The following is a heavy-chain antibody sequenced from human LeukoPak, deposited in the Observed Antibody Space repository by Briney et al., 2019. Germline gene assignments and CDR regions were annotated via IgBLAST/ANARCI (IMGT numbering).Heavy chain of an antibody. CDR2: IYYSGAT. Sequence: SETLSLTCTVSGGSISSSSYYWGWIRQPPGKGLEWIGSIYYSGATNYNPSLKSRVTISVDTSKNQFSLKLSSVTAADTAVYYCARGVYIAAAQYGLWGQGTLVTVSS. V-gene: IGHV4-39*07. D-gene: IGHD6-13*01. CDR1: GGSISSSSYY. CDR3: ARGVYIAAAQYGL. J-gene: IGHJ4*02.